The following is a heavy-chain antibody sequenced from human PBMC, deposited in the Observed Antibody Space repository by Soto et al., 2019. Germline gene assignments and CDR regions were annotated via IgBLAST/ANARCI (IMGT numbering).Heavy chain of an antibody. J-gene: IGHJ4*02. D-gene: IGHD6-19*01. CDR3: ANTSKKQWLVPEQDY. Sequence: PGGSLRLSCAASGFTFSNYAMSWVRQAPGKGLEWVSAISGSGGSTYYADSVKGRFTISRDNSKNTLYLQMNSLRAEDTAVYYCANTSKKQWLVPEQDYWGQVTLVTVSS. CDR2: ISGSGGST. V-gene: IGHV3-23*01. CDR1: GFTFSNYA.